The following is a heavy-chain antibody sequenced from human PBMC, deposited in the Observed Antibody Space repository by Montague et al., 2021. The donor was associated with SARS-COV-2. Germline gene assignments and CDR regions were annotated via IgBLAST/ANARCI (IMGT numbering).Heavy chain of an antibody. CDR2: INYSGDT. CDR3: ARLESSWWFFDY. Sequence: LVKPTQTLALTCTFSGFSLTTDGMCVSWIRQAPGKGLEWIGEINYSGDTYYNPSLTSRVTISMDTSESQFSLKMTSVTAADTAVYYCARLESSWWFFDYWGQGTLVTVSS. CDR1: GFSLTTDGMC. V-gene: IGHV4-31*03. J-gene: IGHJ4*02. D-gene: IGHD2-8*02.